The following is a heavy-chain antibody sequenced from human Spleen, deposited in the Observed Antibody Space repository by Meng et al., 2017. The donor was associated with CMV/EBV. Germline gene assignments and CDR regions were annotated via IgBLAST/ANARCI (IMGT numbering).Heavy chain of an antibody. CDR3: ATARATYFDY. Sequence: GGSLRLSCAASGFTFSRYWMSWVRQAPGKGLEWVATIKQDGSEKYYVDSVKGRFTISRDYAKNSLYLQMNSLRAEDTAVYYCATARATYFDYWGQGILVTVSS. CDR2: IKQDGSEK. V-gene: IGHV3-7*01. CDR1: GFTFSRYW. J-gene: IGHJ4*02.